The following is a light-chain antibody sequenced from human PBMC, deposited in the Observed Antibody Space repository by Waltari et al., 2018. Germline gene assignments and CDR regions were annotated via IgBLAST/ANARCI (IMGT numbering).Light chain of an antibody. CDR2: DAS. CDR1: QSLSSY. J-gene: IGKJ1*01. V-gene: IGKV3-11*01. CDR3: MHSINWPWT. Sequence: EIVLTQSPATLSLSPGERATLSCRASQSLSSYLAWYQQKPGQAPRLLIYDASSRATGIPDRFSGSGSGTDFTLKISRVEAEDVGIYYCMHSINWPWTFGQGTKVEIK.